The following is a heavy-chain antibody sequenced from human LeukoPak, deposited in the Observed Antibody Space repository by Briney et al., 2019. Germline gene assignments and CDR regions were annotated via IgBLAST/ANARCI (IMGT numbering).Heavy chain of an antibody. J-gene: IGHJ4*02. CDR3: VRLFRGVRGYFDY. D-gene: IGHD3-10*01. Sequence: PRRCLCLSCVGSGFTSSLFATAWVRPAPGEGRGWVSTISGTVGDTYYADTVKGRFTNTRDNSKDTLSLQMSSLRAEDTAEYFCVRLFRGVRGYFDYWGQGTLVAVSS. V-gene: IGHV3-23*01. CDR1: GFTSSLFA. CDR2: ISGTVGDT.